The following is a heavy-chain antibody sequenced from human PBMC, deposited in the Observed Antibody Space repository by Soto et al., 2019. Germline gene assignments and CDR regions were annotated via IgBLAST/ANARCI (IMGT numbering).Heavy chain of an antibody. D-gene: IGHD3-3*01. J-gene: IGHJ5*02. Sequence: ASVKLSSKACGDSFTSYGISWVRQAPGQGLEWMGWINVYNGNTNYLQKVQGRVTLTTDTSTSTAYMELRGLRSDDTAVYYCARTFWSGSNWFDPWGQGTLVTVSS. CDR1: GDSFTSYG. CDR3: ARTFWSGSNWFDP. V-gene: IGHV1-18*01. CDR2: INVYNGNT.